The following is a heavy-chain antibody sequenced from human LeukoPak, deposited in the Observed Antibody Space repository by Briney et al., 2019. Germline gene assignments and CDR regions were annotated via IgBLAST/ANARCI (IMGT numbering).Heavy chain of an antibody. CDR1: GFTLSNHW. J-gene: IGHJ6*02. Sequence: GGSLRLSCAASGFTLSNHWMTWVRQVPGRGPEWVANVNRDGGETYYLDSVKGRFTISKDNAKNSLYLQMNSLRAEDTALYHCARNNGMDVWGQGTTVIVSS. V-gene: IGHV3-7*03. CDR3: ARNNGMDV. CDR2: VNRDGGET.